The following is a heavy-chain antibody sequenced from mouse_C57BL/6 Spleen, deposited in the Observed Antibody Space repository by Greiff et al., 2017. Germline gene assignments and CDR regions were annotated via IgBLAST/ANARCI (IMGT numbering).Heavy chain of an antibody. Sequence: QVQLPQSGAELARPGSSVKLSCKASGYTFTSYGIRWVKQRPIQGLEWIGKIDPSDSETHYNQQFKDKATLTVDKSSSTAYMQLSSLTSEDSAVYYCARAPFSAIGEGYFDDWGKGTTVTVSS. D-gene: IGHD2-14*01. CDR1: GYTFTSYG. CDR2: IDPSDSET. CDR3: ARAPFSAIGEGYFDD. J-gene: IGHJ1*03. V-gene: IGHV1-52*01.